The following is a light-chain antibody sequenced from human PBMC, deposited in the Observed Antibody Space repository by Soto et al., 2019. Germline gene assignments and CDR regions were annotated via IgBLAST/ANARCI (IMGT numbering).Light chain of an antibody. V-gene: IGKV3-11*01. Sequence: EIVLTQSPATLSLSPGERATFSCRASQSVSSYLAWYQQKPGQAPRLLIYDASNRATGIPARFSGGGSGTDFTLTISSLEPEDFVVYYCQQRSNWPPITFGQGTRLEIK. CDR2: DAS. CDR3: QQRSNWPPIT. CDR1: QSVSSY. J-gene: IGKJ5*01.